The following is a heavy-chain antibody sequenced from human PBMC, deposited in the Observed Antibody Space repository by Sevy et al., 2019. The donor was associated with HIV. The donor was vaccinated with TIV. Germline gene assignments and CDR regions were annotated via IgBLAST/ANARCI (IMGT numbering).Heavy chain of an antibody. CDR3: ATTKDYYDSSGSPFDY. CDR2: FDPEDGEI. Sequence: ASVKVSCKVSGYTLSELSMHWVRQAPGKGLEWMGSFDPEDGEILYEQKLQGRITMTEATSTDKAYMELSSLRSEDTAVYYCATTKDYYDSSGSPFDYWGQGTLVTVSS. CDR1: GYTLSELS. D-gene: IGHD3-22*01. V-gene: IGHV1-24*01. J-gene: IGHJ4*02.